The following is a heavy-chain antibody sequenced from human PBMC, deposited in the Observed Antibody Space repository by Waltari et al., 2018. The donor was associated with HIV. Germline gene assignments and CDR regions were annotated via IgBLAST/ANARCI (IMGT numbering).Heavy chain of an antibody. V-gene: IGHV1-46*01. CDR3: ARGIVVLAYALYYFDH. J-gene: IGHJ4*02. CDR2: INPSDGTT. Sequence: QVQLVQSGAEVKKPGASVTVSCKAGGYTFTSYHIHWVRQAPGKGLEWRGKINPSDGTTSYAQKFQGRVTMTRDTSTSTVYMELSSLRSEDTAVYFCARGIVVLAYALYYFDHWGQGTLATVSS. CDR1: GYTFTSYH. D-gene: IGHD2-8*01.